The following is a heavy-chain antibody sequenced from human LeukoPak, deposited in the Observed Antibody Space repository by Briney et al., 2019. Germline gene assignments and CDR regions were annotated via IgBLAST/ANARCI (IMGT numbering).Heavy chain of an antibody. CDR3: ARQRATSDLDY. D-gene: IGHD5-24*01. V-gene: IGHV5-10-1*01. CDR1: GYSFTNYW. CDR2: VDPSDSYT. Sequence: GGSLKISCQGSGYSFTNYWISWVRQMPGKGLEWMGRVDPSDSYTNYSPSFQGHVTISVDKSITTAYLQWSSLEASDTAMYFCARQRATSDLDYWGQGTLVTVSS. J-gene: IGHJ4*02.